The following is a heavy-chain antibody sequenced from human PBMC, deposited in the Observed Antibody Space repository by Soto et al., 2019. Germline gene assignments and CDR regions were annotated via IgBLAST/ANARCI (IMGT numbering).Heavy chain of an antibody. CDR1: RFTIGNYW. CDR3: AAGFPPDF. J-gene: IGHJ4*02. D-gene: IGHD3-10*01. CDR2: IKGDGSEK. V-gene: IGHV3-7*01. Sequence: EVLLVESGGGLVQPGGSLTLSCAASRFTIGNYWMNWVRQAPGKGLEWVANIKGDGSEKHYVGSVEGRFTISRDNTKNSLDLQMNSLRVEDTAVYYCAAGFPPDFWGQGTLVTVSS.